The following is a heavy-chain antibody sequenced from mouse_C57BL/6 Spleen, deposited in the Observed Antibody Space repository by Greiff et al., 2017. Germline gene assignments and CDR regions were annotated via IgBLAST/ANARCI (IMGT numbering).Heavy chain of an antibody. V-gene: IGHV5-6*01. D-gene: IGHD2-14*01. CDR3: ATLYDGYFDY. J-gene: IGHJ2*01. Sequence: EVMLVESGGDLVKPGGSLKLSCAASGFTFSSYCMSWVRQTPDKRLEWVATISSGGSYTYYPDSVKGRFTLSGDNDKNTLYLQMSSLKSEDTARYYCATLYDGYFDYWGQGTTLTVSS. CDR2: ISSGGSYT. CDR1: GFTFSSYC.